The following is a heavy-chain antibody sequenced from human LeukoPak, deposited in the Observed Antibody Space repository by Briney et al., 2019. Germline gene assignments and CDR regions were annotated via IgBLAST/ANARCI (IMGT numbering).Heavy chain of an antibody. CDR1: GYTFTGYY. Sequence: GASVKVSCKASGYTFTGYYMHWVRQAPGQGLEWVGWINPNSGGTNYAQKFQGRVTMTRDTSISTAYMELSRLRSDDTAVYYCARVPLVATLIDYWGQGTLVTVSS. CDR3: ARVPLVATLIDY. J-gene: IGHJ4*02. V-gene: IGHV1-2*02. CDR2: INPNSGGT. D-gene: IGHD5-12*01.